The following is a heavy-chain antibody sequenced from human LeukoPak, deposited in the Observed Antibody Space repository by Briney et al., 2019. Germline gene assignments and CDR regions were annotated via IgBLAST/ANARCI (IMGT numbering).Heavy chain of an antibody. CDR3: ARSRVTAARPGETDY. V-gene: IGHV3-21*01. CDR1: GFTFSSYS. D-gene: IGHD6-6*01. Sequence: PGGSLRLSCAASGFTFSSYSMNWVRQAPGKGLEWVSSISSSSSYIYYADSVKGRFTISRDNAKNSLYLQMNSLRAEDTAVYYCARSRVTAARPGETDYWGQGTLVTVSS. J-gene: IGHJ4*02. CDR2: ISSSSSYI.